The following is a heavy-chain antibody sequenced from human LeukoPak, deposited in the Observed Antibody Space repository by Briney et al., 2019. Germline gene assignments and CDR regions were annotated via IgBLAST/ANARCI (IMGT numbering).Heavy chain of an antibody. V-gene: IGHV3-21*04. CDR3: AKGRPTYYYDSSGYGFDY. J-gene: IGHJ4*02. Sequence: GGSLRLSCAASGFTFSSYSMNWVRQAPGKGLEWVSSISSSSSYIYYADSVKGRFTISRDNSKNTLYLQMNSLRAEDTAVYYCAKGRPTYYYDSSGYGFDYWGQGTLVTVSS. CDR2: ISSSSSYI. CDR1: GFTFSSYS. D-gene: IGHD3-22*01.